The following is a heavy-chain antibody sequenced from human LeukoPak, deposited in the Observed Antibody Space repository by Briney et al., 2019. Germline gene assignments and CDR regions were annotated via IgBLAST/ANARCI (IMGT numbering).Heavy chain of an antibody. CDR3: ARRNGLLPDSSGYYYEFAAFDI. CDR1: GYTFTSYG. Sequence: ASVKVSCNASGYTFTSYGISWVRQAPGQGLEWMGWISAYNGNTNYAQKLQGRVTMTTDTSTSTAYMELRSLRSDDTAVYYCARRNGLLPDSSGYYYEFAAFDIWGQGIMVTVSS. D-gene: IGHD3-22*01. CDR2: ISAYNGNT. V-gene: IGHV1-18*01. J-gene: IGHJ3*02.